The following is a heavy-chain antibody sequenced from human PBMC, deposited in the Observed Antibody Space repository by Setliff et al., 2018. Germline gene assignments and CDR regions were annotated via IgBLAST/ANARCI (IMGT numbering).Heavy chain of an antibody. CDR3: ARINFYVSSGYYYAPDY. CDR2: INNYSLKT. D-gene: IGHD3-22*01. V-gene: IGHV1-18*01. Sequence: ASVKVSCKTSGYTFTNYGITWVRQAPGQGLEWMGWINNYSLKTNYPQKFLGRVTVTTDTSTGTAYMELWSLTSDDTAIYYCARINFYVSSGYYYAPDYWGPGTLVTAPQ. CDR1: GYTFTNYG. J-gene: IGHJ4*02.